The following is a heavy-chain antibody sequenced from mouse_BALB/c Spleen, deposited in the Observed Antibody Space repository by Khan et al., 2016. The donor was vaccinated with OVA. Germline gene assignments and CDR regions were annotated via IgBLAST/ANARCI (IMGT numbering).Heavy chain of an antibody. CDR3: ASHFTGSFAY. D-gene: IGHD4-1*01. J-gene: IGHJ3*01. CDR1: GFTFSTYG. CDR2: INSDGYYT. V-gene: IGHV5-6*01. Sequence: EVQLVESGGDLVKPGGSLRLSCAASGFTFSTYGMSWVRQLPDKRLEWVATINSDGYYTYYPDILKGRFTISRNYAEITLYMKMSRLKSKDTAIYYCASHFTGSFAYWGHGTLVTVSA.